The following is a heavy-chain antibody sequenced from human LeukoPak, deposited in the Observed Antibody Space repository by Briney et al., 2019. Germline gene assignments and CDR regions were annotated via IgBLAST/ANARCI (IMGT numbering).Heavy chain of an antibody. CDR1: GFTFSDYY. Sequence: PGGSLRLSCAASGFTFSDYYMSWIRQAPGKGLEWVSYISSSGSTIYYADSVKGRFTISRDNAKNSLYLQMNSLRAEDTAVYYCARLVDSSGYYDYYYYYMDVWAKGPRSPSP. D-gene: IGHD3-22*01. J-gene: IGHJ6*03. CDR2: ISSSGSTI. CDR3: ARLVDSSGYYDYYYYYMDV. V-gene: IGHV3-11*01.